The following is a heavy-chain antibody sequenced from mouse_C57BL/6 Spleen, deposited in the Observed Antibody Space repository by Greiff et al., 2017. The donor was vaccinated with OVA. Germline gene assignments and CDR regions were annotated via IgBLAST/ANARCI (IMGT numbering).Heavy chain of an antibody. Sequence: EVQLQQSGPELVKPGASVKISCKASGYTFTDYYMNWVKQSHGKSLEWIGDINPNNGGTSYNQKFKGKATLTVDKSSSTAYMELRSLTSEDSAVYYCARTLSYYGSSANYFDYWGQGTTLTVSS. CDR3: ARTLSYYGSSANYFDY. V-gene: IGHV1-26*01. CDR2: INPNNGGT. D-gene: IGHD1-1*01. CDR1: GYTFTDYY. J-gene: IGHJ2*01.